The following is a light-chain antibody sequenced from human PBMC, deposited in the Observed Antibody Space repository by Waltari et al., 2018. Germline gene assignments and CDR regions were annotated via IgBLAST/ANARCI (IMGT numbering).Light chain of an antibody. Sequence: QSVLTQPPSVSEAPSQRVTIPCSGSSSNVGNNAVNWYQQLPGEAPKLLIYYDDLLPSGVSDRFSGSKSGTSASMAIGGLLSEDEGDYYCAAWDDSLNAVVFGGGTKLTVL. CDR1: SSNVGNNA. CDR2: YDD. V-gene: IGLV1-36*01. J-gene: IGLJ2*01. CDR3: AAWDDSLNAVV.